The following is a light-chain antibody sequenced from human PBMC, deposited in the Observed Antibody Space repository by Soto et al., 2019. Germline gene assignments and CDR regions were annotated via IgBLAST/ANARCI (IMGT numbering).Light chain of an antibody. CDR2: GNN. Sequence: QAVVTQPPSASGTPGQRVTISCYGGSSNIGSNYVYWYQQLPGTAPRPLIYGNNQRPSGVPDRFSGSKSGTSVSLAISGLRSEDEADYYCAAWDDSMSGVVFGGGTKVTVL. CDR1: SSNIGSNY. CDR3: AAWDDSMSGVV. V-gene: IGLV1-47*02. J-gene: IGLJ2*01.